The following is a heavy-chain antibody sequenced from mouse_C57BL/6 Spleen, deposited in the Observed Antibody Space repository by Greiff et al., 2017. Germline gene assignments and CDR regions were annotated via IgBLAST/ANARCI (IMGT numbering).Heavy chain of an antibody. Sequence: EVMLVESGGGLVKPGGSLKLSCAASGFTFSDYGMHWVRQAPETGLEWVAYISSGSSTIYYADKVKGRFTISRDNAKNTLFLQMTSLRSEDTAMYYCARPEFDYWGQGTTLTVSS. J-gene: IGHJ2*01. CDR2: ISSGSSTI. CDR3: ARPEFDY. V-gene: IGHV5-17*01. CDR1: GFTFSDYG.